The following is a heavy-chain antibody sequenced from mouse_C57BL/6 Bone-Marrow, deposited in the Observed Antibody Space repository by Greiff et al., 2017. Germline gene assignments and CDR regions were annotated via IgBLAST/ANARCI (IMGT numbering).Heavy chain of an antibody. D-gene: IGHD1-1*01. V-gene: IGHV2-2*01. CDR1: GFSLTSYG. CDR2: IWSGGSS. CDR3: ARKGYGSSCWYFDV. J-gene: IGHJ1*03. Sequence: VPLQQSGPGLVQPSQSLSITCPVSGFSLTSYGVHWVRQSPGKGLEWLGVIWSGGSSDYNAAFISRLSISKDNSKGQVFFKMNSLQADDTAIYYCARKGYGSSCWYFDVWGTGTTVTVSS.